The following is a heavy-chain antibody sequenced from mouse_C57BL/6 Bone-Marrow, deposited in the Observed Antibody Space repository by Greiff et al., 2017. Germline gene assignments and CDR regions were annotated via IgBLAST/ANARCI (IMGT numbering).Heavy chain of an antibody. CDR1: GYTFTSYG. D-gene: IGHD3-2*01. Sequence: QVQLQQSGAELARPGASVKLSCKASGYTFTSYGISWVKQRTGQGLEWIGEIYPRSGNTYYNEKFKGKATLTADKSSSTAYMELRSLTSEDSAVYFCARDKTARDYYAMDYWGQGTSVTVSS. V-gene: IGHV1-81*01. J-gene: IGHJ4*01. CDR3: ARDKTARDYYAMDY. CDR2: IYPRSGNT.